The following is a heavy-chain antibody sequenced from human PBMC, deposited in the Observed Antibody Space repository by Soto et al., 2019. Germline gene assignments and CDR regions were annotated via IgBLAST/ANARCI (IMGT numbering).Heavy chain of an antibody. CDR2: IYYSGST. Sequence: QVQLQESGPGLVKPSQTLSLTCTVSGGSISSGGYYWSWIRQLPGKGLEWIGYIYYSGSTYYNPSLKSRVTISVDTSKNQFSLKLSSVTAADTAVYYCARENTAMGSPIDYWGQGTLVTVSS. J-gene: IGHJ4*02. D-gene: IGHD5-18*01. CDR3: ARENTAMGSPIDY. V-gene: IGHV4-31*03. CDR1: GGSISSGGYY.